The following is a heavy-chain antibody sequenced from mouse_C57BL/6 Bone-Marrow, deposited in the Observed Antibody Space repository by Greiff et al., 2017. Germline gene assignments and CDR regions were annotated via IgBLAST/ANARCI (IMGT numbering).Heavy chain of an antibody. CDR3: ARDYGNYPYYAMDY. CDR1: GYTFTSYW. Sequence: QVQLQQPGAELVMPGASVKLSCKASGYTFTSYWMHWVKLGPGQGLEWIGEIDPADSYTNYNQKFKGKSTLTVDKSSSTAYMQLSSLTSEDSAVYYCARDYGNYPYYAMDYWGQGTSVTVSS. J-gene: IGHJ4*01. V-gene: IGHV1-69*01. D-gene: IGHD2-1*01. CDR2: IDPADSYT.